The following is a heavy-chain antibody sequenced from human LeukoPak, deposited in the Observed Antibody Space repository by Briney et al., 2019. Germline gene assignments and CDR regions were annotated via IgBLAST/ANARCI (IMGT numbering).Heavy chain of an antibody. CDR2: IYYSGST. D-gene: IGHD2-15*01. CDR1: GGSVSSGSYY. Sequence: PSETLSLTCTVSGGSVSSGSYYWSWIRQPPGKGLEWIGYIYYSGSTNYNPSLKSRATISVDTSKNQFSLKLSSVTAADTAVYYCARPEGGCSGGSCDPGAFDIWGQGTMVTVSS. CDR3: ARPEGGCSGGSCDPGAFDI. V-gene: IGHV4-61*01. J-gene: IGHJ3*02.